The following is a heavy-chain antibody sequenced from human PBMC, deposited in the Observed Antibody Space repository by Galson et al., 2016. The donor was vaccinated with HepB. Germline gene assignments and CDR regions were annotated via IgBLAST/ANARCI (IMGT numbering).Heavy chain of an antibody. CDR1: GGSIRSYY. J-gene: IGHJ4*02. D-gene: IGHD1-1*01. CDR2: IYYDGRT. Sequence: SETLSLTCTVSGGSIRSYYWSWIRQPPGKGLEWIGYIYYDGRTNYNPSLKSRVTISVDTSKNQFSLKLNSVTAAGTAVYYCARAVQFDYWGQGALVTVSS. CDR3: ARAVQFDY. V-gene: IGHV4-59*01.